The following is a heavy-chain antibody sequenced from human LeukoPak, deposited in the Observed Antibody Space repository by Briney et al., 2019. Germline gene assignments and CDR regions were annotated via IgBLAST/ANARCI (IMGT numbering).Heavy chain of an antibody. V-gene: IGHV3-30*04. J-gene: IGHJ5*02. CDR1: KFTFSSYT. Sequence: GRSLRLSCAASKFTFSSYTMHWVRQAPGKGLKWVAVISHDGTNKYYADSVKGRFTISRDNSKNTLYLQMSSLRAEDTAVYYCANRLLWWRPTWSQGTLVTVSS. CDR3: ANRLLWWRPT. D-gene: IGHD2-21*02. CDR2: ISHDGTNK.